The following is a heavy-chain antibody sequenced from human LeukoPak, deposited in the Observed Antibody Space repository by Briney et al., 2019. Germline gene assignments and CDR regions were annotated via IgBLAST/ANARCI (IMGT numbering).Heavy chain of an antibody. CDR1: GYTFTSYD. Sequence: ASVKVSCNASGYTFTSYDINWVRQATGQGLEWMGWMNPNSGNTGYAQKFQGRVTMTRNTSISTAYMELSSLRSEDTAVYYCARMRLAGMATIRRYFDYWGQGTLVTVSS. CDR3: ARMRLAGMATIRRYFDY. CDR2: MNPNSGNT. J-gene: IGHJ4*02. V-gene: IGHV1-8*01. D-gene: IGHD5-24*01.